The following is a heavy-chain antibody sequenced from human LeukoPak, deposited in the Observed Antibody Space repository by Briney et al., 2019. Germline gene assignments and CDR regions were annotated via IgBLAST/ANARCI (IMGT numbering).Heavy chain of an antibody. Sequence: GGSLRLSCAASGFTFSSYAMSWVRQAPGKGLEWVAAISGNGGSTYYADSVKGRFTISRDNSKNTLYLQMNSLRAEDTAVYYCAKQDGATTPHFDYWGQGTLVTVSS. J-gene: IGHJ4*02. D-gene: IGHD5-12*01. V-gene: IGHV3-23*01. CDR3: AKQDGATTPHFDY. CDR1: GFTFSSYA. CDR2: ISGNGGST.